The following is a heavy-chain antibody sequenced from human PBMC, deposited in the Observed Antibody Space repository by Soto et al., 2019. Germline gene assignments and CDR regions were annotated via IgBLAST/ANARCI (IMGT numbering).Heavy chain of an antibody. J-gene: IGHJ5*02. CDR3: ARQSYSNTNPNWFDP. D-gene: IGHD4-4*01. CDR2: IYPGDSDT. Sequence: EVQLVQSGAEVKKPGGSLKISCKGFGYSFTSYWMGWVRQMPGKGLEWMGIIYPGDSDTRYSPSFQGQVTISADKSISTAYLQWSSLKASDTAMYYCARQSYSNTNPNWFDPWGQGTLVTVSS. V-gene: IGHV5-51*01. CDR1: GYSFTSYW.